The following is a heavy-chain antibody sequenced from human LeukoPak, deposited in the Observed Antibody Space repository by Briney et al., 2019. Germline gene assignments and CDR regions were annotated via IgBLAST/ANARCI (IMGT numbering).Heavy chain of an antibody. J-gene: IGHJ4*02. D-gene: IGHD3-10*01. CDR3: ARARGPRQKDDY. CDR1: GYTFTSYD. V-gene: IGHV1-8*03. CDR2: MNPNSGNT. Sequence: GASVKVSCNASGYTFTSYDINWVRQATGQGLEWMGWMNPNSGNTGYAQKFQGRVTITRNTSISTAYMELSSLRSEDTAVYYCARARGPRQKDDYWGQGTLVTVSS.